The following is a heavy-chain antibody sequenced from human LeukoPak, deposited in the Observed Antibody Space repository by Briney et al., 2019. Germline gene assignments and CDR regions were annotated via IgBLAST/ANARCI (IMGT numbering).Heavy chain of an antibody. CDR1: GYTFSDYY. D-gene: IGHD3-3*01. Sequence: ASVKVSCKASGYTFSDYYTHWVRQAPGQGLEYMGGVNPDNGGTIYPQKFQGSVTMTRDTSISTAYLEVRWLTFDDTAVYYCARGITIYGAIIIYFDSWGQGTPVTVSS. CDR2: VNPDNGGT. V-gene: IGHV1-2*02. J-gene: IGHJ4*02. CDR3: ARGITIYGAIIIYFDS.